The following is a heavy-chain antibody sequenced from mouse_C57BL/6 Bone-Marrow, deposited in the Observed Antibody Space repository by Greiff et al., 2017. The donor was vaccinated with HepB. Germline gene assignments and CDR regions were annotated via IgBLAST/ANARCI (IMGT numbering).Heavy chain of an antibody. D-gene: IGHD1-1*01. CDR3: ARNGVTTVVAVAEPYWYFDV. Sequence: VQLQESGPGLVQPSQSLSITCTVSGFSLTSYGVHWVRQSPGKGLEWLGVIWSGGSTDYNAAFISRLSISKDNSKSQVFFKMNSLQADDTAIYYCARNGVTTVVAVAEPYWYFDVWGTGTTVTVSS. V-gene: IGHV2-2*01. CDR2: IWSGGST. CDR1: GFSLTSYG. J-gene: IGHJ1*03.